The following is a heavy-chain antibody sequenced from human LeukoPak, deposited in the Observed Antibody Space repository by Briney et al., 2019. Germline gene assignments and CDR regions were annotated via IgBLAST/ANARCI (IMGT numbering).Heavy chain of an antibody. J-gene: IGHJ4*02. CDR1: GFTFSSYW. D-gene: IGHD3-10*01. CDR3: ARSVSSRFTSPRRPYYFDS. V-gene: IGHV3-23*01. Sequence: GGSLRLSCAASGFTFSSYWMSWVRQAPGKGLEWVSAISSSGGYTYYADSVKGRFTISRDNSKNTLYLQMNSLRAEDTAVYYCARSVSSRFTSPRRPYYFDSWGQGTLVTVSS. CDR2: ISSSGGYT.